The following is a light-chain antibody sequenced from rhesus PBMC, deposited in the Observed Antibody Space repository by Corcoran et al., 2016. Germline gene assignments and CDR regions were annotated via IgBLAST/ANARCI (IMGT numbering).Light chain of an antibody. CDR1: QSVSSS. CDR3: QQYSNWPFT. CDR2: GTS. V-gene: IGKV3-42*03. J-gene: IGKJ3*01. Sequence: EIVLTQSPATLSLSPGERATLSCRASQSVSSSLAWYQQRPEQAPRLLSYGTSNRATGIPDRFSGSGSGTDLTFTISSLEPEDFAVYYCQQYSNWPFTFGPGTKLDIK.